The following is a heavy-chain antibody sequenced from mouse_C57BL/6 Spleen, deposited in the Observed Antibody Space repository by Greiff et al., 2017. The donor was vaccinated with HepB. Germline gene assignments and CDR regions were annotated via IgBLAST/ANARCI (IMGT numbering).Heavy chain of an antibody. D-gene: IGHD3-2*02. CDR1: GFNIKDYY. V-gene: IGHV14-2*01. CDR3: ARGGTAQVSFAY. Sequence: EVQLQQSGAELVKPGASVKLSCTASGFNIKDYYMHWVKQRTEQGLEWIGRIDPEDGETKYAPTFQGKATITADTSSNTAYLKLSSLTSEETAVYYCARGGTAQVSFAYWGQWTLVTVSA. J-gene: IGHJ3*01. CDR2: IDPEDGET.